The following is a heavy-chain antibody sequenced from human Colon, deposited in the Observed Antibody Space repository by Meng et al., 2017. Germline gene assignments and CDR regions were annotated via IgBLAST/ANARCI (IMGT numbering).Heavy chain of an antibody. CDR3: NKRGDYPDY. CDR2: IEIKAYGGTA. V-gene: IGHV3-15*04. CDR1: GFTFSDAW. Sequence: GGSLRLSCAVSGFTFSDAWMSWVRLAPGKGLEWVGRIEIKAYGGTADYAAPVKGRFTISREDSNNTLYLQMNSLKTEDRAVYFWNKRGDYPDYWGQGTLVTVSS. J-gene: IGHJ4*02. D-gene: IGHD2/OR15-2a*01.